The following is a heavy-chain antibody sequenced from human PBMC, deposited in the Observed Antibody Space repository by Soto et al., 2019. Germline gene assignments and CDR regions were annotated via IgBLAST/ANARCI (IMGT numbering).Heavy chain of an antibody. Sequence: GGSLRLSCAASGFSFSNAWMSWVRQAPGKGLEWVGRIKSKTDGGTTDYAAPVKGRFTISRDDSKNTLYLQMNSLKTEDTAVYYCTTSTGSGWYAFDYWGQGTLVTVSS. J-gene: IGHJ4*02. V-gene: IGHV3-15*01. D-gene: IGHD6-19*01. CDR3: TTSTGSGWYAFDY. CDR2: IKSKTDGGTT. CDR1: GFSFSNAW.